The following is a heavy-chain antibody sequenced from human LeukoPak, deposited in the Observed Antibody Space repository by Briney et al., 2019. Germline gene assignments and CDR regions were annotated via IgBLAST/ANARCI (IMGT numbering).Heavy chain of an antibody. V-gene: IGHV3-23*01. J-gene: IGHJ5*02. CDR2: ISSSGSGDNT. Sequence: GGSLRLSCAASGVTLSSFAMSWARQAPGKGLEWVSGISSSGSGDNTYYADSVKGRFTISRDNAKNSLYLQMNSLRAEDTAVYCCARLTTVANPPNHWGQGTLVTVSS. CDR1: GVTLSSFA. CDR3: ARLTTVANPPNH. D-gene: IGHD4-17*01.